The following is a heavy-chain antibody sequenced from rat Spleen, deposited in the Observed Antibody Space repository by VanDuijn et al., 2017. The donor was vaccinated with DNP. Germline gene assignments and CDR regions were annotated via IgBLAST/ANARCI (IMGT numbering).Heavy chain of an antibody. V-gene: IGHV3-1*01. D-gene: IGHD1-1*01. CDR3: ARLRLEWEVRAMDA. CDR1: GYSITSNY. CDR2: ISYVGST. Sequence: EVQLQESGPGLVKPSQSLSLTCSVTGYSITSNYWGWIRKFPGSEMEWIGHISYVGSTRYNTSLKSRISITRDTSNNQFFLQLNSLTTEDTATYYCARLRLEWEVRAMDAWGQGTSVTVSS. J-gene: IGHJ4*01.